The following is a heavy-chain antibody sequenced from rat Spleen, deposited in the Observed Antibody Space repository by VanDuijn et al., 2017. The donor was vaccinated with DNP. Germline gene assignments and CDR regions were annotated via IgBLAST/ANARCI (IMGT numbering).Heavy chain of an antibody. D-gene: IGHD1-2*01. CDR3: ARDYYSSYYYVMDA. V-gene: IGHV2-30*01. Sequence: QVQLKESGPGLVQPSQTLSLTCTVSGFSLTSYNVHWVRQPTGKGLEWMGVIWTGGSTDYNSALKSRLSISRDTSKRQVFLKMNSRQTEDIDTYYGARDYYSSYYYVMDAWGQGASVTVSS. J-gene: IGHJ4*01. CDR2: IWTGGST. CDR1: GFSLTSYN.